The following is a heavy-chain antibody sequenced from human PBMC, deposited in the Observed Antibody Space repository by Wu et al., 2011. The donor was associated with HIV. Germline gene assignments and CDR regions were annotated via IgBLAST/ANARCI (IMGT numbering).Heavy chain of an antibody. J-gene: IGHJ6*03. CDR3: ARGLWHLSYYYYMDV. CDR1: GGSFSNYG. CDR2: IIPVFASP. V-gene: IGHV1-69*12. Sequence: QVQLVQSGTEVKKPGSSVKVSCKTSGGSFSNYGINWVRQAPGQGPEWMGVIIPVFASPYYAPRFQGRLTISADGSMSTAYMNLSSLTSEDTAVYYCARGLWHLSYYYYMDVWGKGTTVTVSS. D-gene: IGHD4/OR15-4a*01.